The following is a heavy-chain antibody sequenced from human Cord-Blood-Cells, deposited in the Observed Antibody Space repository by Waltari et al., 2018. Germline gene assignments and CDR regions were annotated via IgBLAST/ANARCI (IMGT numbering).Heavy chain of an antibody. CDR3: ARHTPDLVGATDYSFDY. V-gene: IGHV4-39*07. D-gene: IGHD1-26*01. CDR2: IYYSGST. J-gene: IGHJ4*02. Sequence: QLQLQESGPGLVKPSETLSLTCTVSGGSIRSSSYYWGWLRQPPGKGLEWIGSIYYSGSTYYNPSLKSRVTISVDTSKNQFSLKLSSVTAADTAVYYCARHTPDLVGATDYSFDYWGQGTLVTVSS. CDR1: GGSIRSSSYY.